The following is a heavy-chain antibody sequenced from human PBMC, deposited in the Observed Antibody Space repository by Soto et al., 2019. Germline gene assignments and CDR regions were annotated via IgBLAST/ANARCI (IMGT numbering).Heavy chain of an antibody. Sequence: QVQLVQSGAEVIEPGSSVKVSCKASGGGNLRDYRSTWVRRAPGQGLEWMGGIIPKLGSANYAQNFQGRVTITADESTNTVFMELRSLRSDDTAVYYCARGGDGYNFGVVYWGQGTPVTVSS. CDR3: ARGGDGYNFGVVY. D-gene: IGHD2-21*01. CDR2: IIPKLGSA. J-gene: IGHJ4*02. CDR1: GGGNLRDYR. V-gene: IGHV1-69*01.